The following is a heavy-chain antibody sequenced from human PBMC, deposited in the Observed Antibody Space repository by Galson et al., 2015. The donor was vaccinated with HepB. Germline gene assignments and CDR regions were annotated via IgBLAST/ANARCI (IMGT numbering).Heavy chain of an antibody. D-gene: IGHD6-19*01. CDR3: AKSRLSSGYTSGWFVDF. CDR1: FSSYA. J-gene: IGHJ4*02. Sequence: FSSYAMSWVRQAPGKGLEWVSAISGSGGSTYYADSVKGRFTISRDNSKNTLYLQMNSLRAEDTAVYYCAKSRLSSGYTSGWFVDFWGQGTLVTVSS. V-gene: IGHV3-23*01. CDR2: ISGSGGST.